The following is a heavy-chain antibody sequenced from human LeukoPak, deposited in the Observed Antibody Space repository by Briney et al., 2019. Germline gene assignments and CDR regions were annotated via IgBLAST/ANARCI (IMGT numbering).Heavy chain of an antibody. CDR2: ISGSDGST. Sequence: GGSLRLSCAASGFSFSSYAMSWVRQAPGKGLEWVSGISGSDGSTYYADSVKGRFTISRDNSKNTLYLQMNSLRAEDMAVYYCAKDGGQGADPWGQGTLVTVSP. V-gene: IGHV3-23*01. CDR3: AKDGGQGADP. D-gene: IGHD3-16*01. J-gene: IGHJ5*02. CDR1: GFSFSSYA.